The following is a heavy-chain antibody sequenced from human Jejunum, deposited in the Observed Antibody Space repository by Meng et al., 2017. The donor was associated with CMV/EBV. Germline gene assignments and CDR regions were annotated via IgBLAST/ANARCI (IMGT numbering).Heavy chain of an antibody. D-gene: IGHD3-9*01. CDR3: ARDKRDKRYFDWLLFY. J-gene: IGHJ4*02. CDR2: IWYDGSNK. V-gene: IGHV3-33*01. CDR1: GFTFSSYG. Sequence: SGFTFSSYGMHWVRQAPGKGLEWVAVIWYDGSNKYYGDSVKGRFTISRDNSKNTLYLQMNSLRAEDTAVYYCARDKRDKRYFDWLLFYWGQGTLVTVSS.